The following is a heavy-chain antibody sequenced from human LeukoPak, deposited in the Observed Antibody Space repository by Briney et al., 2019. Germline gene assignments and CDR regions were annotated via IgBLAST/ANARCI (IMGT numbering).Heavy chain of an antibody. CDR3: ARDLYRIVVVPHYFDY. Sequence: PGGSLRLSCAASGFAFSSYWVSWVRQAPGKGLEWVANIKKDGSEKYYVDSVKGRFTISRDNAKNSLYLQMNSLRAEDTAVYYCARDLYRIVVVPHYFDYWGQGTLVTVSS. CDR1: GFAFSSYW. CDR2: IKKDGSEK. V-gene: IGHV3-7*01. D-gene: IGHD3-22*01. J-gene: IGHJ4*02.